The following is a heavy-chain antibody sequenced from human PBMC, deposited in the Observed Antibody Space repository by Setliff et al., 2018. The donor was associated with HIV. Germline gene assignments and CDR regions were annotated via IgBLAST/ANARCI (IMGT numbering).Heavy chain of an antibody. Sequence: GGSLRLSCAASGFTFNSYSMNWVRQAPGKGLEWVSYITSSSRTIYYADSVKGRFTISRDNAKNSLYLQMNSLRAEDTAVYYCARDGYSSSWYVDSYYMDVWGKGNTVTVSS. V-gene: IGHV3-48*01. CDR1: GFTFNSYS. CDR2: ITSSSRTI. D-gene: IGHD6-13*01. CDR3: ARDGYSSSWYVDSYYMDV. J-gene: IGHJ6*03.